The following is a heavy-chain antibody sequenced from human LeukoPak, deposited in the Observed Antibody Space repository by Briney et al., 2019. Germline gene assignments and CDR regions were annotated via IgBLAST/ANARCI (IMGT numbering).Heavy chain of an antibody. CDR2: IYPGDSDT. J-gene: IGHJ4*02. Sequence: NHGESLKISCRGSGYSFSSYWLVWVRQMPGKGLEWMGMIYPGDSDTRYSPSFQGQVTISADTSISTAYLHWSSLQPSDTAMYYCAKFHATWYGDTWGQGTLVTVSS. D-gene: IGHD6-13*01. CDR1: GYSFSSYW. V-gene: IGHV5-51*01. CDR3: AKFHATWYGDT.